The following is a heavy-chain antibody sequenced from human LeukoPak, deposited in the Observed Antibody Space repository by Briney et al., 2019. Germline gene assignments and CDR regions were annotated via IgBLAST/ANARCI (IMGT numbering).Heavy chain of an antibody. CDR3: ASGGQLVVAGGFDY. V-gene: IGHV4-34*01. Sequence: SETLSLTCAVYGGSFSGYYWSWIRQPPGKGLEWIGEVKHSGSTNYNPSLKSRVTISVDTSKNQFSLKLSSVTAADTAVYYCASGGQLVVAGGFDYWGQGTLVTVSS. D-gene: IGHD6-6*01. CDR1: GGSFSGYY. CDR2: VKHSGST. J-gene: IGHJ4*02.